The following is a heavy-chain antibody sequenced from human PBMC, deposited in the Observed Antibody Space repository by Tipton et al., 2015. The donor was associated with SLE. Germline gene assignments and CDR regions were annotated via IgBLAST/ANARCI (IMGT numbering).Heavy chain of an antibody. J-gene: IGHJ3*02. V-gene: IGHV4-34*01. CDR2: INHSGST. CDR1: GESLSNYY. CDR3: ARGESGDYHDAFDT. D-gene: IGHD3-3*01. Sequence: TLSLTCAVYGESLSNYYWSWIRQPPGTGLEWIGEINHSGSTNYNPSLKSRVTISVDTSKNQFSLKVNSVTAADTAVYYCARGESGDYHDAFDTWGQGTMVTVSS.